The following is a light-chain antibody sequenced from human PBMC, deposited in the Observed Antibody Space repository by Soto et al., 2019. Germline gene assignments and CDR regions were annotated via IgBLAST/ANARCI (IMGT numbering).Light chain of an antibody. V-gene: IGKV1-27*01. CDR3: QKYDSAPFT. CDR2: GAS. CDR1: QGISNY. Sequence: DIQMTQSPSSLSASAGDRVAIACRASQGISNYLAWYQQKPGKVPNLLIYGASTLQSGVPSRFSGSGSGTAFTLTISRLQSEEVATYFCQKYDSAPFTFGPGTKVDIK. J-gene: IGKJ3*01.